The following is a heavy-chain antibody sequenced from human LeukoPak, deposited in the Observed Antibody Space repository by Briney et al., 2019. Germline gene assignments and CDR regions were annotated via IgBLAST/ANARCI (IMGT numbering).Heavy chain of an antibody. V-gene: IGHV1-69*04. CDR1: GGTFSSYA. D-gene: IGHD5-24*01. CDR3: ATPSPEMATIIGLGVYYYGMDV. J-gene: IGHJ6*02. Sequence: GSSVKASCKASGGTFSSYAISWVRQAPGQGLEWMGRIIPIFGIANYAQKFQGRVTITADKSTSTAYMELSSLRSEDTAVYYCATPSPEMATIIGLGVYYYGMDVWGQGTTVTVSS. CDR2: IIPIFGIA.